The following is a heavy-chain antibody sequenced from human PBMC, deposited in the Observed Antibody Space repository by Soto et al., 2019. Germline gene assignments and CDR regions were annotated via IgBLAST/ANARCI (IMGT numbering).Heavy chain of an antibody. CDR2: IIPIFGKA. Sequence: QVQLVPAGAEVKKPGSSVKVSCKASGGTFSSYAISRVRQAPGQGLEWMGGIIPIFGKANYAQKFQGRVTITADGSTSTAYMELSSLRSEDTAVYYCARDYAAYGSTYYFDDWGQGTLVTVAS. CDR1: GGTFSSYA. V-gene: IGHV1-69*01. D-gene: IGHD3-10*01. CDR3: ARDYAAYGSTYYFDD. J-gene: IGHJ4*02.